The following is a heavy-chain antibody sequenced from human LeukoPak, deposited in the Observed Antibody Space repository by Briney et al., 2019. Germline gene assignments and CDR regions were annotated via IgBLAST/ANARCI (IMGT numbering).Heavy chain of an antibody. Sequence: SETLSLTCTVSGGSISSYYWSWIRQPAGKGLEWIGCIYTSGSTNYNPSLKSRVTMSVDTSKNQFSLKLSSVTAADTAVYYCAREDNYGSGSYYVDYWGQGTLVTVSS. V-gene: IGHV4-4*07. CDR2: IYTSGST. CDR1: GGSISSYY. J-gene: IGHJ4*02. CDR3: AREDNYGSGSYYVDY. D-gene: IGHD3-10*01.